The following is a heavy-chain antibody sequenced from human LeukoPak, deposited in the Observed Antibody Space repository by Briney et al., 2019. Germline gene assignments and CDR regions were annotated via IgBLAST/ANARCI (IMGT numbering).Heavy chain of an antibody. D-gene: IGHD2-15*01. Sequence: ASVKVSCKASGGTFSSYAISWVRQAPGQGLEWMGGIIPIFGTANYAQKFQGRVTITADKSTSTAYMELSSLRSEDTAVYYCARRGTLGYCSGGSCPPFDPWGQGTLVTVSS. J-gene: IGHJ5*02. V-gene: IGHV1-69*06. CDR1: GGTFSSYA. CDR3: ARRGTLGYCSGGSCPPFDP. CDR2: IIPIFGTA.